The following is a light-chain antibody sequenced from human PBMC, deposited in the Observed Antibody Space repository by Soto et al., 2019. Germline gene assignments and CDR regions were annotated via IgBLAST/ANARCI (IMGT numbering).Light chain of an antibody. CDR2: DVS. Sequence: DIQLTQSPSFLSASVGDRVTITCRASQGISRYLAWYQQKPGKAPKLLIYDVSTLQSGVPSRFSGSGSGTAFTLRISSLQPEDFATYHCQQLNSYTITFGKGTRLEIK. V-gene: IGKV1-9*01. J-gene: IGKJ5*01. CDR1: QGISRY. CDR3: QQLNSYTIT.